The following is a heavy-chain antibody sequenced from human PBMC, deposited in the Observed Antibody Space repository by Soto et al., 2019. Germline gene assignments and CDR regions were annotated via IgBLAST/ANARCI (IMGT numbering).Heavy chain of an antibody. D-gene: IGHD5-18*01. CDR3: ARDYWDTAMLSPYGMDV. V-gene: IGHV1-18*04. CDR1: GYSFTTHG. J-gene: IGHJ6*02. CDR2: ISAYNSDT. Sequence: ASVKVSCKASGYSFTTHGISWVRRAPGHGLEWMGWISAYNSDTHYVQRFQGRLTTTTDTSTSTAYMELRSLTSDDTAVYYCARDYWDTAMLSPYGMDVWGQWTTVTVSS.